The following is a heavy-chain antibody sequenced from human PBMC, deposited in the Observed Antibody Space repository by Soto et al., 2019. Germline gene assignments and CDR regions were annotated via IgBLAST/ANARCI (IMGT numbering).Heavy chain of an antibody. CDR1: GGSISSSSYY. V-gene: IGHV4-39*01. Sequence: ETLSLTCTVSGGSISSSSYYWGWIRQPPGKGLEWIGSIYYSGSTYYNPSLKSRVTISVDTSKNQFSLKLSSVTAADTAVYYCARHGSSSFGYWGQGTLVTVSS. D-gene: IGHD6-6*01. CDR2: IYYSGST. CDR3: ARHGSSSFGY. J-gene: IGHJ4*02.